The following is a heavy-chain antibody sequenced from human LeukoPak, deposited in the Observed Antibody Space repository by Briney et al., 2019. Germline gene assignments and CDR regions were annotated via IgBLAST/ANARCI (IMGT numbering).Heavy chain of an antibody. J-gene: IGHJ6*03. CDR2: ISYDGSNK. Sequence: PGGSLRLSCAASGFTFSSYAMHWVRQAPGKGLEWVAVISYDGSNKYYADSVKGRFTITRDNSKNTLYLQMNSLRAEDTAVYYCAKDLDQYYYYYYMDVWGKGTTVTISS. CDR3: AKDLDQYYYYYYMDV. CDR1: GFTFSSYA. V-gene: IGHV3-30*04.